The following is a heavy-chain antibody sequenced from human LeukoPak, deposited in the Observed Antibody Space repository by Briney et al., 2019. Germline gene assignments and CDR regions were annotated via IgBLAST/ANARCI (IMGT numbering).Heavy chain of an antibody. CDR1: GFTFSSFG. D-gene: IGHD6-13*01. Sequence: GGSLRLSCAASGFTFSSFGMHWVRQAPGQGLEWVAVIWYDASNKYYADSVKGRFTISRDNSKNTLFLQMNSLRDDDTAVYYCVRGVGVSRFNYFDPWGQGTLVIVSS. J-gene: IGHJ5*02. CDR2: IWYDASNK. CDR3: VRGVGVSRFNYFDP. V-gene: IGHV3-33*01.